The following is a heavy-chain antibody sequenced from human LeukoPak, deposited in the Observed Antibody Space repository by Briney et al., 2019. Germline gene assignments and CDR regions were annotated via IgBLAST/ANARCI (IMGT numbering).Heavy chain of an antibody. CDR2: INHSGST. J-gene: IGHJ4*02. Sequence: SETLSLTRVVYGGSFSGNYWSWIRQPPGKGLEWIGEINHSGSTNYNPSLKSRVTISVDTSKNQFSLKLSSVTAADTAVYYCARGTPQVRYFDWLPSYYFDYWGQGTLVTVSS. CDR1: GGSFSGNY. V-gene: IGHV4-34*01. D-gene: IGHD3-9*01. CDR3: ARGTPQVRYFDWLPSYYFDY.